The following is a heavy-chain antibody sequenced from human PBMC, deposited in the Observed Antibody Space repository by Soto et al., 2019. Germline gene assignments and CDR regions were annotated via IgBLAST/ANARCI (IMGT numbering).Heavy chain of an antibody. CDR2: IDGAGRST. CDR3: ARVGSATGY. CDR1: GFTFSSYG. D-gene: IGHD2-15*01. Sequence: EVQLVESGGGGVQPGGSLRLSCAASGFTFSSYGMHWVRQPPGKGLVWVSRIDGAGRSTNYADSVKGRFTISRDNAKNTMYRQMNSLRAEYTAVYDCARVGSATGYWGQGTMVTVSS. V-gene: IGHV3-74*01. J-gene: IGHJ4*02.